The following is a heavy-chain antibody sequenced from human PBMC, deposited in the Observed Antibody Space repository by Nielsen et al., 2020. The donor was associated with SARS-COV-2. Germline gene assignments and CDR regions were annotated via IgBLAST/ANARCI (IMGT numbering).Heavy chain of an antibody. CDR2: ISSSSSYI. Sequence: GESLKISCAASGFTFTTYTMNWVRQAPGKGLEWVSAISSSSSYIYYADSVKGRFTISRDNAKSTLYLQMDSLRAEDTAVYYCVRETVTTGYWGQGTLVTVSS. CDR3: VRETVTTGY. V-gene: IGHV3-21*06. CDR1: GFTFTTYT. J-gene: IGHJ4*02. D-gene: IGHD4-17*01.